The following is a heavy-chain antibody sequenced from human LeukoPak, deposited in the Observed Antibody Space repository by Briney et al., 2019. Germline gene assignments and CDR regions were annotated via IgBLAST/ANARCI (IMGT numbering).Heavy chain of an antibody. D-gene: IGHD3-22*01. Sequence: SETLSLTCSVSGDSINSYFWSWIRQAPGRGLEWIANIYYSGSTYYSPSLKSRVTISVDTSKNQFSLKLNSVTAADTAVYYCARQFYESRSPHAKYFQQWGQGTLVTVSS. CDR2: IYYSGST. CDR1: GDSINSYF. J-gene: IGHJ1*01. V-gene: IGHV4-39*01. CDR3: ARQFYESRSPHAKYFQQ.